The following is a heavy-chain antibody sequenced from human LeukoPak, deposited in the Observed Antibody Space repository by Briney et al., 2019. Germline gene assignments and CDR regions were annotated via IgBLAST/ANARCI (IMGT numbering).Heavy chain of an antibody. CDR3: ATTLAAAAMRYFQH. CDR2: ISSNGGST. J-gene: IGHJ1*01. Sequence: GGSLRLSCAASGLTFSSYAMHWVRQAPGKGLEYVSAISSNGGSTYYANSVKGRFTISRDNSKNTLYLQMGSLRAEDMAVYYCATTLAAAAMRYFQHWGQGTLVTVSS. CDR1: GLTFSSYA. V-gene: IGHV3-64*01. D-gene: IGHD6-13*01.